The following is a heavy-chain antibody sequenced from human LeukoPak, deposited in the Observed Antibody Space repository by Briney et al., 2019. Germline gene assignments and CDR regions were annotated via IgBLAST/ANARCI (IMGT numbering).Heavy chain of an antibody. V-gene: IGHV4-30-2*01. Sequence: KASQTLSLTCTVSGGSISSGGYYWSWIRQPPGKGLEWIGYIYHSGSTYYNPSLKSRVTISVDRSKNQFSLKLSSVTAADTAVYYCVGTRFYYYGSASGDYFGYWGQGTLVTVSS. CDR3: VGTRFYYYGSASGDYFGY. CDR2: IYHSGST. J-gene: IGHJ4*02. CDR1: GGSISSGGYY. D-gene: IGHD3-10*01.